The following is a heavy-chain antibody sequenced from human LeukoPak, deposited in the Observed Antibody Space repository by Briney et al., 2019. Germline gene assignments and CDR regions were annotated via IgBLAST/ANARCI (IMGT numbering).Heavy chain of an antibody. D-gene: IGHD6-6*01. J-gene: IGHJ4*02. CDR2: ISSSSSYI. CDR1: GFTFSSYS. CDR3: ARDFHSAPGPFDY. V-gene: IGHV3-21*01. Sequence: PGGSLRLSCAAFGFTFSSYSMNWVRQAPGKGLEWVSSISSSSSYIYYADSVKGRFTISRDNAKNSLYLQMNSLRAEDTAVYYCARDFHSAPGPFDYWGQGTLVTVSS.